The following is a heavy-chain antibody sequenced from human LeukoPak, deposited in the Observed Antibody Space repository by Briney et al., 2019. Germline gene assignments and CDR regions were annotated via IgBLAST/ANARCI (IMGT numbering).Heavy chain of an antibody. CDR3: ARTAKYYYGSETYYFFDY. V-gene: IGHV4-34*01. J-gene: IGHJ4*02. CDR1: GGSFSGYY. Sequence: SETLSLTCAVYGGSFSGYYWSWLRQPPGKGLEWIGEINHSGSTNYNPSRKSRVTISVDTSQNQFSLKLTSVTPADTAVYYCARTAKYYYGSETYYFFDYWGQGTLVTVSS. D-gene: IGHD3-10*01. CDR2: INHSGST.